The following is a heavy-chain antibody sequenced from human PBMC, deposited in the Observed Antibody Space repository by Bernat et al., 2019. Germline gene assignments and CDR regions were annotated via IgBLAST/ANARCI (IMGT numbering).Heavy chain of an antibody. V-gene: IGHV1-18*01. CDR1: GYTFPSYG. CDR3: ARDRRSGGSPRVAFDI. Sequence: QVQLVQSGAEVKKPGASVKVSCKASGYTFPSYGISWVRQAPGQGLEWMGWISAYNGNTNYAQKLQGRVTMTTDTSTSTAYMELRSLGSDDTAVYYCARDRRSGGSPRVAFDIWGQGTMVTVSS. J-gene: IGHJ3*02. D-gene: IGHD2-15*01. CDR2: ISAYNGNT.